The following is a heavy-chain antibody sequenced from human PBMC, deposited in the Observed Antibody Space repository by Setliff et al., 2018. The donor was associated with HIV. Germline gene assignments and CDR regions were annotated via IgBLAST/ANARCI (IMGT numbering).Heavy chain of an antibody. CDR3: AREIWGQVAHVPYGMDV. V-gene: IGHV4-4*07. CDR2: FYTSGST. J-gene: IGHJ6*02. CDR1: GGSISSYY. D-gene: IGHD5-12*01. Sequence: SETLSLTCIVSGGSISSYYWSWIRQPAGKGLEWIGRFYTSGSTNYNPSLKSRVTMSVDTSKNQFSLKVRYVTAADTAIYYCAREIWGQVAHVPYGMDVWGQGTTVTVSS.